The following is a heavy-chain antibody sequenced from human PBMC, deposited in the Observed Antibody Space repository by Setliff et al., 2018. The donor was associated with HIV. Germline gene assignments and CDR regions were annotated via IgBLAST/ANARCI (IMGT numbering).Heavy chain of an antibody. J-gene: IGHJ4*02. CDR3: ARSGYCVGADCYRGPLDY. CDR1: GGSFNDYS. Sequence: SETLSLTCAVYGGSFNDYSWTWIRQAPGKGLEWVGETSHNGESSYNTSLTCRVTISVDTSKRQFSLKLTSVTAADTAVYYCARSGYCVGADCYRGPLDYWGQGVLVTSPQ. D-gene: IGHD2-21*01. CDR2: TSHNGES. V-gene: IGHV4-34*01.